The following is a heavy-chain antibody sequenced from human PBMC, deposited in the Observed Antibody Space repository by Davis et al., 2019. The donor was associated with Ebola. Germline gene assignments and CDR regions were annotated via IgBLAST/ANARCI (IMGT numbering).Heavy chain of an antibody. V-gene: IGHV4-59*01. D-gene: IGHD6-19*01. CDR3: ARGSQWLRPDY. J-gene: IGHJ4*02. CDR1: GASISTYY. Sequence: MPSETLSLTCSVSGASISTYYWSWVRQPPGKGLEWVGYIYYSGTTHYNPSLRGRVTISVDTSKKHFSLKLGSVTAADTAVYYCARGSQWLRPDYWGQGTLVTVSS. CDR2: IYYSGTT.